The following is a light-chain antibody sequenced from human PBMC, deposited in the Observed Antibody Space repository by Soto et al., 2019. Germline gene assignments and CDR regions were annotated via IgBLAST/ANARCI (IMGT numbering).Light chain of an antibody. J-gene: IGKJ1*01. Sequence: EIVLTQSPGTLSLSPGERATLSRRASQSVSSTYLAWYQQKPGQAPRLLIYGASSRATGIPDRFSGSGSATYFTLTISRLEPEDFAVYYCQHYGSSRTFGQGTKVEIK. CDR2: GAS. CDR1: QSVSSTY. CDR3: QHYGSSRT. V-gene: IGKV3-20*01.